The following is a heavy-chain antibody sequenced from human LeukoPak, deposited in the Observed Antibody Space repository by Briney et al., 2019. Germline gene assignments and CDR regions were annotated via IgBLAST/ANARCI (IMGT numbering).Heavy chain of an antibody. CDR1: GFTFSSYA. J-gene: IGHJ5*02. CDR2: ISSTGGST. D-gene: IGHD6-19*01. V-gene: IGHV3-23*01. CDR3: ARGYSSLDP. Sequence: GGSLRLSCAASGFTFSSYAMSWVRQASGKGLEWVSGISSTGGSTYYADSVKGRFTISRDNSKNTLYLHMNSLTAEDTAVYYCARGYSSLDPWGQGTLVTVSS.